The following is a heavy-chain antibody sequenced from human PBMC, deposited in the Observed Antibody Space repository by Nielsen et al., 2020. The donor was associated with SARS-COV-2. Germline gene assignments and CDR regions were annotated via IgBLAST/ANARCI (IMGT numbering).Heavy chain of an antibody. CDR2: IIPIFATP. CDR3: ATEGHCSGASCLKLDWALAY. CDR1: GGTFNSYA. Sequence: SVKVSCKASGGTFNSYAVSWVRQAPGQGLEWMGRIIPIFATPTYAQKFQGRVTINADQSTSTVYLELSSLKSGDTALYYCATEGHCSGASCLKLDWALAYWGHGTQVTVSS. D-gene: IGHD2-15*01. J-gene: IGHJ4*01. V-gene: IGHV1-69*13.